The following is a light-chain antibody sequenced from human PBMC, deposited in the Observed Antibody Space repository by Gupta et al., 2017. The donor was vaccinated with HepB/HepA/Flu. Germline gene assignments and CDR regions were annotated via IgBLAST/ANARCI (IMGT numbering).Light chain of an antibody. CDR3: SSYTSSSTRV. CDR2: DVS. Sequence: QSALTQPASVSGSPGQSITISGTGTSSDVGSYNLVSWYQQHPGKAPKLMIFDVSNRPSGISNRFSGSKSGNTASLTISGLQADDEADYYCSSYTSSSTRVFGGGTKLTVL. CDR1: SSDVGSYNL. V-gene: IGLV2-14*02. J-gene: IGLJ3*02.